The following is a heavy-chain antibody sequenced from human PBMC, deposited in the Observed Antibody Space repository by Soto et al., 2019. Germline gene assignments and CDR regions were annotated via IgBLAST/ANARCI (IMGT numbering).Heavy chain of an antibody. D-gene: IGHD6-19*01. CDR2: IKQDGSEK. J-gene: IGHJ3*02. Sequence: PGGSLRLSCAASGFTFSSYWMNWVRQAPGKGLEWVATIKQDGSEKYYVDSVKGRSTISRDNTKNTLYLQMNSLRAEDTAVYYCARRIAVAGTVAFDIWGQGTMVTVSS. CDR1: GFTFSSYW. CDR3: ARRIAVAGTVAFDI. V-gene: IGHV3-7*03.